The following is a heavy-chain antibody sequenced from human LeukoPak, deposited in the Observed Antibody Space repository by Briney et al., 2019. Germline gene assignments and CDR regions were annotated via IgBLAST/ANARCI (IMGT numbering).Heavy chain of an antibody. CDR1: GGSISSYY. CDR2: IYYSGSS. Sequence: SETLSLTCTVSGGSISSYYWSWIRQPPGKGLEWIGYIYYSGSSNYNPSLKSRLTISVDTSKNQISLKVSSVSAADTAVYYCARHGGADGYYGMDVWGQGTTVTVSS. J-gene: IGHJ6*02. V-gene: IGHV4-59*08. CDR3: ARHGGADGYYGMDV. D-gene: IGHD2-21*01.